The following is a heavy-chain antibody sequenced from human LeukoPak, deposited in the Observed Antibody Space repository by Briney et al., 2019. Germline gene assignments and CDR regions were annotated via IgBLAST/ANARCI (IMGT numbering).Heavy chain of an antibody. Sequence: SETLSLTCAVSGFSIACDYYWDWIRQPPGKGLEWIGTIYHSGSTYYNPSLKSRVTISVDTSKNQFSLKLSSVTAADTAVYYCARHSQWGVIPWAFDIWGQGTMVTVSS. D-gene: IGHD3-16*02. CDR1: GFSIACDYY. CDR2: IYHSGST. CDR3: ARHSQWGVIPWAFDI. J-gene: IGHJ3*02. V-gene: IGHV4-38-2*01.